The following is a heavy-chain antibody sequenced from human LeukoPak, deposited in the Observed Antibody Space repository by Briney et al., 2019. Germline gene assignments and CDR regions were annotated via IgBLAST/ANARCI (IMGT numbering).Heavy chain of an antibody. D-gene: IGHD1-7*01. Sequence: PSETLSLTCTVSGVSISSSSYYWGWIRQPPGKGLEWIGCIYYSGSTYYDPSLKRRVTISVDTSKSRFSLKLSSVTAADTAVYYCARITGTNLHYWGQGTLVTVSS. V-gene: IGHV4-39*01. CDR2: IYYSGST. J-gene: IGHJ4*02. CDR1: GVSISSSSYY. CDR3: ARITGTNLHY.